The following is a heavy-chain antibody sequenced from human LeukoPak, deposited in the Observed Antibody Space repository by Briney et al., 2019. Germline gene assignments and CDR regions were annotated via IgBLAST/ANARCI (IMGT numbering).Heavy chain of an antibody. D-gene: IGHD6-19*01. CDR1: GYTFTDYF. Sequence: ASVKVSCKASGYTFTDYFIHWVRQAPGQGLEWMAWINPKNGDTNYAQKFQGWVTVARDTSITTAFMELTRLTSDDTAVYYCVRDVPGYSSWFDPWGQGTLVTVSS. J-gene: IGHJ5*02. CDR2: INPKNGDT. CDR3: VRDVPGYSSWFDP. V-gene: IGHV1-2*04.